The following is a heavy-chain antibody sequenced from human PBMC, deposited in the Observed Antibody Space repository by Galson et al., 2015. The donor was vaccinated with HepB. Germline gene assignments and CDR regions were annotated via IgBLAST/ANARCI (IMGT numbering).Heavy chain of an antibody. CDR2: ISSTTSYI. CDR3: ARDLGDCAYFDY. J-gene: IGHJ4*02. V-gene: IGHV3-21*01. CDR1: GFTFSGYS. Sequence: SLRLSCAASGFTFSGYSMNWVRQAPGKGLEWVSSISSTTSYIYYADSVRGRFTISRDNTKNSLFLQMNSLRAEDTAVYFCARDLGDCAYFDYWGQGTLVTVSS. D-gene: IGHD2-21*02.